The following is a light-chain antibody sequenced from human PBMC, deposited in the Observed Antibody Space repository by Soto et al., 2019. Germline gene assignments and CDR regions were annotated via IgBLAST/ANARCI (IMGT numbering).Light chain of an antibody. CDR1: QSVSSNY. CDR2: GAS. J-gene: IGKJ5*01. CDR3: QQRANWPIT. Sequence: VSTQLPGTCALSPEERAAHSCRASQSVSSNYLAWYQQKPGQAPRLLIYGASSRATGIPDRFSGGGSETDFTLTISSLEPEDFGVYYCQQRANWPITFGQGTRLEI. V-gene: IGKV3D-20*02.